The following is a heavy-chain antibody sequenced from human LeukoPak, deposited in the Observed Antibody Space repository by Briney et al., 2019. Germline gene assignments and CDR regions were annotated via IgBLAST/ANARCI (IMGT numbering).Heavy chain of an antibody. V-gene: IGHV3-23*01. CDR2: IGGSGGTT. CDR3: AKVGGSYLLDY. D-gene: IGHD1-26*01. CDR1: IFTFSTYA. Sequence: PGGSLRLSCAASIFTFSTYAMNWVRQAPGKGLEWVSGIGGSGGTTYYADSVKGRFTISRDISKNILYLQMNSLRAEDTAVYYCAKVGGSYLLDYWGQGTLVTVSS. J-gene: IGHJ4*02.